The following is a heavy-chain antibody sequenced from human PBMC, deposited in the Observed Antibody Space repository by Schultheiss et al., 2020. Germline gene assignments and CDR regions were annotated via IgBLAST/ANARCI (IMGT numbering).Heavy chain of an antibody. Sequence: SETLSLTCAVSGGSISSSNWWSWVRQPPGKGLEWIGEIHHSGSTYYNPSLKSRITISVDTSKNQFSLKLSSMTAADTAVYYCARTYDYSNYGSSDWFDPWGQGTLVNVSS. CDR2: IHHSGST. CDR1: GGSISSSNW. V-gene: IGHV4-4*02. D-gene: IGHD4-11*01. J-gene: IGHJ5*02. CDR3: ARTYDYSNYGSSDWFDP.